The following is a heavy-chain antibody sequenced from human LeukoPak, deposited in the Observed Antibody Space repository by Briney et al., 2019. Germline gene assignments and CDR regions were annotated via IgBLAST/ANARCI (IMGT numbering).Heavy chain of an antibody. CDR2: IWYDGSNK. CDR1: GFTFSSYG. CDR3: ARGVGYDYDTSGSDYGMDV. V-gene: IGHV3-33*01. Sequence: GGSLRLSCAASGFTFSSYGMHWVRQAPGKGLEWVAVIWYDGSNKYYADSVKGRFTVSRDNSKNTLYLQMNSLRAEDTAVYYCARGVGYDYDTSGSDYGMDVWGQGTTVTVSS. D-gene: IGHD3-22*01. J-gene: IGHJ6*02.